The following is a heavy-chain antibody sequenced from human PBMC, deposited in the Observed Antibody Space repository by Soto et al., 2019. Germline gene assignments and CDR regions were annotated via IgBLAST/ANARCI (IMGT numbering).Heavy chain of an antibody. Sequence: QVQLQESGPGLVKPSQTLSLTCTVSGGSISSGDYYWSWISQPPGKGLEWIGYIYYSGSTYYNPSRKSRVTKSVDTSKNHFSLKLSSVTAADTAVYYCARGDFLAALHGMDVWGQGTTVTVSS. CDR1: GGSISSGDYY. CDR3: ARGDFLAALHGMDV. CDR2: IYYSGST. V-gene: IGHV4-30-4*01. J-gene: IGHJ6*02. D-gene: IGHD6-6*01.